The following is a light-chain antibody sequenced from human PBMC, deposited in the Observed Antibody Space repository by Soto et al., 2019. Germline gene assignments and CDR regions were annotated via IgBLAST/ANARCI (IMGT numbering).Light chain of an antibody. Sequence: EIVLTQSPATLSLTPGERAILPCRASQSISDTLAWYQQKPGQAPRLLIYGASTRATGIPDRFSGGGSGTDFTLTISRLEPEEFAVYYCQQFSSYPLTVGGGTKVDIK. CDR1: QSISDT. CDR2: GAS. CDR3: QQFSSYPLT. J-gene: IGKJ4*01. V-gene: IGKV3-20*01.